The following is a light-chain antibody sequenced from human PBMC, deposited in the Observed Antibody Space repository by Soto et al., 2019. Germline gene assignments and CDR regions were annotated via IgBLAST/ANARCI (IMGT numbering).Light chain of an antibody. CDR1: SSDVGGYNY. Sequence: QSVLTQPASGAGSPGQSITLSCTGTSSDVGGYNYVSWYQQHPDKAPKLMIYEVNNRPSGVSNRFSGSKSGDTASLTISGLQAEDEADYYCISYSSTSTQVVFGGGTKLTVL. CDR3: ISYSSTSTQVV. V-gene: IGLV2-14*01. CDR2: EVN. J-gene: IGLJ2*01.